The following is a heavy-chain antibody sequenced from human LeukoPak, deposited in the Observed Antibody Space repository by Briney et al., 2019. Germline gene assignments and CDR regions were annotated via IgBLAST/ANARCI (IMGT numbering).Heavy chain of an antibody. J-gene: IGHJ4*02. Sequence: ASVKVSCRVSGYTLTELSMHWVRQAPGKGLEWMGGFDPEDGETIYAQKFQGRVTMTEDTSTDTAYMELSSLRSEDTAVYYCATVSFRGSYQFDYWGQGTLVTVSS. CDR1: GYTLTELS. V-gene: IGHV1-24*01. D-gene: IGHD1-26*01. CDR3: ATVSFRGSYQFDY. CDR2: FDPEDGET.